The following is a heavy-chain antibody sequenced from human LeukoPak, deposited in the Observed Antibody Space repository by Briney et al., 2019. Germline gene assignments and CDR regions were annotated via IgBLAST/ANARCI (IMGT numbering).Heavy chain of an antibody. D-gene: IGHD3-16*01. Sequence: GGSLCLPRAASGFTFSSYAISWVRQAPGKGLEWVSAISGSGGSTYYADSVKGRFTISRDNSKNTLYLQMNSLRAEDTAVYYCAKVDRYDYVWRSYFDYWGQGTLVTVSS. V-gene: IGHV3-23*01. CDR1: GFTFSSYA. CDR3: AKVDRYDYVWRSYFDY. CDR2: ISGSGGST. J-gene: IGHJ4*02.